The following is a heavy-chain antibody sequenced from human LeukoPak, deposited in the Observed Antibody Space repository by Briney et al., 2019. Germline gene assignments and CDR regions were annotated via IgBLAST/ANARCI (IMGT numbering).Heavy chain of an antibody. J-gene: IGHJ6*02. V-gene: IGHV3-33*01. CDR2: IWYDGTSK. D-gene: IGHD6-13*01. Sequence: PGRSLRLSCAASGFSLSAYGVHWVRQAPGKGLEWVAVIWYDGTSKDYADSVKGRFTFSRDNSKNTLYLQMNSLTVEDTAVYYCARDRQLGVWGQGTTVTVSS. CDR3: ARDRQLGV. CDR1: GFSLSAYG.